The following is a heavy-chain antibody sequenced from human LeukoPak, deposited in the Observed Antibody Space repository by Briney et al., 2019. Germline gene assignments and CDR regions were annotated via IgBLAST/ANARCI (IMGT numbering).Heavy chain of an antibody. Sequence: GGSLRLSCAASGFTFPNTWMSWVRQAPGKGLEWVGFIRSKAYGGTTEYAASVKGRFTISRDDSKSIAYLQMNSLKTEDTAVYYCTRDLLNYYDSSGYYYNWGQGTLVTVSS. CDR3: TRDLLNYYDSSGYYYN. J-gene: IGHJ4*02. D-gene: IGHD3-22*01. CDR2: IRSKAYGGTT. V-gene: IGHV3-49*04. CDR1: GFTFPNTW.